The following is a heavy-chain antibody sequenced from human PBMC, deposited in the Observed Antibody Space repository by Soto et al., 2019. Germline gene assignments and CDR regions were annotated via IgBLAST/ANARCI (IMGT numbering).Heavy chain of an antibody. CDR1: GNTFNNYA. CDR2: TVPIFGTA. J-gene: IGHJ6*02. V-gene: IGHV1-69*12. D-gene: IGHD2-8*01. Sequence: QVQLVQSGAEVKMPGSSVKVSCKASGNTFNNYAISWVRQAPGQGLEWMGGTVPIFGTANYAHKLQARVTITADESTTTVYMELSSLRSEDTAVYYCARQMAPGDYYDAMDVWGQGTTVTVSS. CDR3: ARQMAPGDYYDAMDV.